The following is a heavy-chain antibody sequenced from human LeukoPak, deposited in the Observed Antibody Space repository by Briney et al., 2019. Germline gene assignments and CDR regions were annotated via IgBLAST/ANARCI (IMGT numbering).Heavy chain of an antibody. J-gene: IGHJ4*02. Sequence: PGRSLRLSCAASGFTFSSYGMHWVRQAPGKGLEWVAVISYDGSNKYYADSVKGRFTISRDNSKNTLYLQMNSLRAEDTAVYYCARARKSSHFDYWGQGTLVTVSS. V-gene: IGHV3-30*03. CDR3: ARARKSSHFDY. CDR2: ISYDGSNK. CDR1: GFTFSSYG.